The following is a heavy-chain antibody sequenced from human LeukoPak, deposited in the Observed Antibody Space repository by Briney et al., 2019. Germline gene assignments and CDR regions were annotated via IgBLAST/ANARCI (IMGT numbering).Heavy chain of an antibody. V-gene: IGHV1-2*02. Sequence: ASVKVSCKASGYTFTDYYMHWVRQAPGQGLEWMGWINPRSGGTNYAQKFQGRVTMTRDTSISAAYMDLSRLISDDTAVYYCARGSGSHGRDWIDPWGQGTLVTVSS. CDR1: GYTFTDYY. J-gene: IGHJ5*02. D-gene: IGHD1-26*01. CDR2: INPRSGGT. CDR3: ARGSGSHGRDWIDP.